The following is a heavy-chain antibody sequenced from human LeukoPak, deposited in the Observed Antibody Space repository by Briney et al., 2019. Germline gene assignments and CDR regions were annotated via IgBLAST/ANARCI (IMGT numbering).Heavy chain of an antibody. CDR3: ATRXSSWSESWFDP. CDR2: FDPEDGET. J-gene: IGHJ5*02. D-gene: IGHD6-13*01. CDR1: GYTLTELS. V-gene: IGHV1-24*01. Sequence: VASVKVSCKVSGYTLTELSMHWVRQAPGKGLEWMGGFDPEDGETIYAQKFQGRVTMTEDTSTDTAYMELSSLRSEDTAVYYCATRXSSWSESWFDPWGQGTLVTVSS.